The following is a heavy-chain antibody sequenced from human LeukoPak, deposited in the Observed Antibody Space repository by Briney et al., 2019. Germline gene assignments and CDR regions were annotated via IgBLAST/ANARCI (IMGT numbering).Heavy chain of an antibody. CDR2: ISGSGGST. J-gene: IGHJ4*02. D-gene: IGHD2-21*02. CDR3: AKDGLAYCGGDCYSV. Sequence: PGRSLRLSCAASGFTFSSYGMHWVRQAPGKGLEWVSAISGSGGSTYYADSVKGRFTISRDNSKNTLYLQMNSLRAEDTAVYYCAKDGLAYCGGDCYSVWGQGTLVTVSS. V-gene: IGHV3-23*01. CDR1: GFTFSSYG.